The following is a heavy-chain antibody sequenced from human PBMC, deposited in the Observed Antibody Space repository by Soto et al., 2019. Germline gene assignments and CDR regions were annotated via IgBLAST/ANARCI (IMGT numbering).Heavy chain of an antibody. CDR2: ISAYNGNT. CDR1: GYTFSSYV. Sequence: QVQLVQSGAEVKKAGASVKVSCKASGYTFSSYVIRWVRQAPGQGLEWLGWISAYNGNTKYAQKLQGRVTMTTDTSTSTADMELRSLRSDDTAVYYCARDVPPPDYWGQGTLVTVSS. CDR3: ARDVPPPDY. J-gene: IGHJ4*02. V-gene: IGHV1-18*01.